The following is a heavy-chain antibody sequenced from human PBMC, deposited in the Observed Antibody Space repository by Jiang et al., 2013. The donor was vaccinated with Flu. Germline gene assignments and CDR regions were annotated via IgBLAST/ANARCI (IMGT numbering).Heavy chain of an antibody. CDR2: IYCSGAT. CDR1: GDSISGSPYY. J-gene: IGHJ3*01. V-gene: IGHV4-39*01. D-gene: IGHD6-13*01. Sequence: GLVKPSETLSLTCNVSGDSISGSPYYWVWIRQPPGRGLEWIGNIYCSGATYYNASVKSRVTISVDTSKNQFSLEMRSVTVADTAMYYCSRPWGSSRYLPKVMSFDVWGPGTMVTVSS. CDR3: SRPWGSSRYLPKVMSFDV.